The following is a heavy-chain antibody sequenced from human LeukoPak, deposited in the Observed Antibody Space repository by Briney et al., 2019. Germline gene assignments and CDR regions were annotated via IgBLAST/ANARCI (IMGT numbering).Heavy chain of an antibody. V-gene: IGHV3-7*03. CDR3: VRRNLFDY. CDR2: INQDGAKQ. J-gene: IGHJ4*02. Sequence: GGSLRLSCAVSGFTFRSYWMSWLRQAPGKGLECVASINQDGAKQYYVDSVRGRFTISRDDAKNSVYLQMNNLRVQDTAVYYCVRRNLFDYWGQGTLVTVSS. CDR1: GFTFRSYW.